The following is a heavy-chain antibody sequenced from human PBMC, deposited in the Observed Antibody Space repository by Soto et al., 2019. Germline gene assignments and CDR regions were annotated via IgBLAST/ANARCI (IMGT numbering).Heavy chain of an antibody. Sequence: QVQLQESGPGLVKPSETLSLTCTVSGGSISSYYWSWIRQPPGKGLEWIGYIYNSGSTNYNPSLKSRVTTSVDTSKNQFSLKLSSVTAADTAVYYCARGAPYSQIDYWGQGTLVTVSS. CDR3: ARGAPYSQIDY. V-gene: IGHV4-59*01. D-gene: IGHD5-18*01. CDR2: IYNSGST. CDR1: GGSISSYY. J-gene: IGHJ4*02.